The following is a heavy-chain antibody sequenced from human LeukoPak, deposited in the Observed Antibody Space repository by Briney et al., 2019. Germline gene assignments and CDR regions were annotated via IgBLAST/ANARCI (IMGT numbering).Heavy chain of an antibody. Sequence: GGSLRLSCAASGFIFTSYGLHWVRQVPGKGLEWVAFIRYGGTNKYYADSVKGRFTISRDTSKSTLFLQMNSLRAEDTAVYYCARDSSSSAAAIDYWGQGTLVTVSS. CDR1: GFIFTSYG. V-gene: IGHV3-30*02. J-gene: IGHJ4*02. CDR2: IRYGGTNK. D-gene: IGHD6-6*01. CDR3: ARDSSSSAAAIDY.